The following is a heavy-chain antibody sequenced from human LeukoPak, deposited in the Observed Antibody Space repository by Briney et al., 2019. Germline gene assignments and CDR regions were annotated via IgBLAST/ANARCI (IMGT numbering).Heavy chain of an antibody. D-gene: IGHD1-1*01. J-gene: IGHJ4*02. CDR1: EFMLTNYA. Sequence: PGGSLRLSCAASEFMLTNYAMHWVRQAPVKGLEWVAVISYHGTSKYYADSVKGRFTISRDISRNTLYLQMDSLRAEDTAVYYCARAGLNDHRFDYWGQGTLVTVSS. V-gene: IGHV3-30-3*01. CDR2: ISYHGTSK. CDR3: ARAGLNDHRFDY.